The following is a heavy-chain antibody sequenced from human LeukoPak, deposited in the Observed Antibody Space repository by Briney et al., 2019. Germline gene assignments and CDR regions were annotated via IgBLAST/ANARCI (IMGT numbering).Heavy chain of an antibody. V-gene: IGHV3-23*01. J-gene: IGHJ4*02. CDR3: AKSKSLSYRSSDY. CDR1: GITVSSNY. D-gene: IGHD3-16*02. CDR2: IGGGGGST. Sequence: PGGSLRLSCAASGITVSSNYMSWVRQAPGKGLEWVSAIGGGGGSTYYADSVKGRFTISRDNSKNTLYLQMNSLRAEDTAVYYCAKSKSLSYRSSDYWGQGIPVTVSS.